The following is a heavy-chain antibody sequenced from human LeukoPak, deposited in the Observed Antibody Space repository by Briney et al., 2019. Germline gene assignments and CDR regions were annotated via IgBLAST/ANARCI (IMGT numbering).Heavy chain of an antibody. J-gene: IGHJ4*02. Sequence: SETLSLTCTVSGGSVSSGSYYWSWIRQPPGKRPEWMTYISDSGSDIYNPSLKSRVAISVDTSKNQFSLKVTSVTAADTAVYFCARHRRNYYGTGVSPFDFWGQGILVTVSS. CDR3: ARHRRNYYGTGVSPFDF. D-gene: IGHD3-10*01. V-gene: IGHV4-61*01. CDR1: GGSVSSGSYY. CDR2: ISDSGSD.